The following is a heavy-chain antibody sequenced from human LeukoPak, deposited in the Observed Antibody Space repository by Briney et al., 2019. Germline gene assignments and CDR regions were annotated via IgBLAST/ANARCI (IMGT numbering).Heavy chain of an antibody. V-gene: IGHV4-59*08. CDR1: GGSISSYY. Sequence: SETLSLTCTVSGGSISSYYWSWIRQPPGKGLEWIGYIYYSGSTNYNPSLKSRVTISVDTSKNQFSPKLSSVTAADTAVYYCARQGCCSSTSCYHYNWFDPWGQGTLVTVSS. D-gene: IGHD2-2*01. CDR3: ARQGCCSSTSCYHYNWFDP. J-gene: IGHJ5*02. CDR2: IYYSGST.